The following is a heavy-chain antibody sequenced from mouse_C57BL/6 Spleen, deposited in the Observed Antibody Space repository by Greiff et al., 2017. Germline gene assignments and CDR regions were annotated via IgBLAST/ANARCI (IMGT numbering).Heavy chain of an antibody. CDR3: VRHSVGFDY. J-gene: IGHJ2*01. CDR1: GFSFNTYA. CDR2: IRSKSNNYAT. V-gene: IGHV10-1*01. Sequence: EVQLLESGGGLVQPKGSLKLSCAASGFSFNTYAMNWVRQAPGKGLEWVARIRSKSNNYATYYADSVKDRFTISRDDSESMLYLQMNNLKTEDTAMYYCVRHSVGFDYWGQGTTLTVSS.